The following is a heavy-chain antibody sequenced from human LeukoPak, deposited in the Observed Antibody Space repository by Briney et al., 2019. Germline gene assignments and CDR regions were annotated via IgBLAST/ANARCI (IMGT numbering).Heavy chain of an antibody. CDR3: AKDLRTPRRYEVGRFGELSPLLPYYGMDV. CDR2: ISYDGSNK. CDR1: GFTFSSYA. J-gene: IGHJ6*02. D-gene: IGHD3-10*01. Sequence: ESGGSLRLSCAASGFTFSSYAMHWVRQAPGKGLEWVAVISYDGSNKYYADSVKGRFTISRDNSKNTLYLQMNSLRAEDTAVYYCAKDLRTPRRYEVGRFGELSPLLPYYGMDVWGQGTTVTVSS. V-gene: IGHV3-30-3*01.